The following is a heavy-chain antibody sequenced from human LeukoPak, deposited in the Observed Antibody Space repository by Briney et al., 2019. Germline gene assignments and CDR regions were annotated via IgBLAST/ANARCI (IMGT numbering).Heavy chain of an antibody. CDR3: ARDSGGPIDY. J-gene: IGHJ4*02. CDR2: IYYSGST. V-gene: IGHV4-59*01. CDR1: GGSISSYY. D-gene: IGHD2-15*01. Sequence: SETLSLTCTVSGGSISSYYWSWIRQPPGKGLEWIGYIYYSGSTNYNPSLKSRATISVDTSKNQFSLKLSSVTAADTAVYYCARDSGGPIDYWGQGTLVTVSS.